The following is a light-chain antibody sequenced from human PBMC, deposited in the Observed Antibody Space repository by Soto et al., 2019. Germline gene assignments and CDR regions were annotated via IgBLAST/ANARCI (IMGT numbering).Light chain of an antibody. Sequence: QSVLTQPRSVSGSPGQSVTISCTGTSSDVGGYNYVSWYQQHPGKAPKLVIYDVTKRPSGVPDRFSGSKSGTTASLTISGLQAEDDADYYCCSYERSNSYVFGTGTKLTVL. CDR1: SSDVGGYNY. V-gene: IGLV2-11*01. CDR2: DVT. J-gene: IGLJ1*01. CDR3: CSYERSNSYV.